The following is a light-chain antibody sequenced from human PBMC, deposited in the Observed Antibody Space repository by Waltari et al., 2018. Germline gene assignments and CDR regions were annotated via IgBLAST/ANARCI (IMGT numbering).Light chain of an antibody. J-gene: IGKJ2*01. V-gene: IGKV1-5*03. Sequence: DIRLTQFPPTLSASVGDRVTITCRASQTIGGWLAWYQQKPGKAPILLIYKTSNLQTGVPSRFSGSGYGTDFTLTISSLQLDDSATYYCQQYKISPYLFGQGTKLEL. CDR3: QQYKISPYL. CDR2: KTS. CDR1: QTIGGW.